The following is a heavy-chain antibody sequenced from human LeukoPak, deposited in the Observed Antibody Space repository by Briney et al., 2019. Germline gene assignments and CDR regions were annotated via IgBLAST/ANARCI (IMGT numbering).Heavy chain of an antibody. V-gene: IGHV3-48*03. CDR1: GFTFSSYE. J-gene: IGHJ5*02. CDR3: ATRHGSGSYYRVGWFDP. D-gene: IGHD3-10*01. CDR2: ISSSSGPI. Sequence: GGSLRLSCAASGFTFSSYEMNWVRQAPGKGLEWVSYISSSSGPIYYADSVKGRFTISRDNAKNSLYLQMNSLRAEDTAVYYCATRHGSGSYYRVGWFDPWGQGTLVTVSS.